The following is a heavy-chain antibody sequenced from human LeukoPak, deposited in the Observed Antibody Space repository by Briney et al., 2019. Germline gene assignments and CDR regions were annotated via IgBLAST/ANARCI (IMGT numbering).Heavy chain of an antibody. V-gene: IGHV3-30*04. CDR3: ARCLGGIFREVGFDY. J-gene: IGHJ4*02. CDR1: GFTFSSYA. CDR2: ISYDGSNK. D-gene: IGHD3-16*01. Sequence: GGSLRLSCAASGFTFSSYAMHWVRQAPGKGLEWVAVISYDGSNKYYADSVKGRFTISRDNSKNTLYLQMNSLRAGDTAVYYCARCLGGIFREVGFDYWGQGTLVTVSS.